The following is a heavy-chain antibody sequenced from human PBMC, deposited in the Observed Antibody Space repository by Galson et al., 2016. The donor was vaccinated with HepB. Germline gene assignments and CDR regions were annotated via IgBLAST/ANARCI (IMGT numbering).Heavy chain of an antibody. J-gene: IGHJ3*01. CDR3: ARQPQRLLVVFGV. CDR2: TNHFGHT. V-gene: IGHV4-34*01. CDR1: GGSFTGYY. Sequence: ETLSLTCAVYGGSFTGYYWTWIRQSPGKGLEWIGETNHFGHTNYNPSLRSLVTISVDTSKNQFPLILTSVTAADTAFYYFARQPQRLLVVFGVWGQGTKVSVSS. D-gene: IGHD3-22*01.